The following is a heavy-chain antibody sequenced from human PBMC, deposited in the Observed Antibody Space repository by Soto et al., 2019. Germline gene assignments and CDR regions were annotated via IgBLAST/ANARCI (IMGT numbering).Heavy chain of an antibody. CDR3: ARSLYCSGGSCYEVSWFDP. D-gene: IGHD2-15*01. V-gene: IGHV4-59*01. Sequence: SETLSLTCTVSGGSISSYYWSWIRQPPGKGLEWIGYIYYSGSTNYSPSLKSRVTISVDTSKNQFSLKLSSVTAADTAVYYCARSLYCSGGSCYEVSWFDPWGQGTLVTVSS. CDR2: IYYSGST. J-gene: IGHJ5*02. CDR1: GGSISSYY.